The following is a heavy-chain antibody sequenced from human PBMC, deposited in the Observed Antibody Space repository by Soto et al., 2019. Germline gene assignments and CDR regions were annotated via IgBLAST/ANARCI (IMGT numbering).Heavy chain of an antibody. CDR1: GCTFSSYA. CDR3: SSERDDGIRYFDWLL. Sequence: XVKGSSKTSGCTFSSYAISCGRHAPGQGLEWMGGIIPIFGTANYAQKFQGRVTITADESTSTAYMELSSLRSEDTAVYYCSSERDDGIRYFDWLLWGQGTLVTVSS. CDR2: IIPIFGTA. D-gene: IGHD3-9*01. J-gene: IGHJ4*02. V-gene: IGHV1-69*13.